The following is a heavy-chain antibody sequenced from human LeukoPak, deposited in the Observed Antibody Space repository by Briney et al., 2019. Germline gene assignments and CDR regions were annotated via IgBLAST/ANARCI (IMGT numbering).Heavy chain of an antibody. CDR1: GGSISSGSYY. D-gene: IGHD2-15*01. Sequence: SQNLSLTCTVSGGSISSGSYYWSWIRQPAGKGLEWIGRIYTSGSTNYNPSLKSRVTISVDTSKNQFSLKLSSVTAADTAVYYCARGSSGSWSLLDYWGQGTLVTVSS. J-gene: IGHJ4*02. CDR3: ARGSSGSWSLLDY. V-gene: IGHV4-61*02. CDR2: IYTSGST.